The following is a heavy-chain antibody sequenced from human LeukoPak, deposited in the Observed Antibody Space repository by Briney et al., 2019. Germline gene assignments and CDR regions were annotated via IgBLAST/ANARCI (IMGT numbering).Heavy chain of an antibody. CDR1: GFTFSSYS. CDR2: ISSSSSYI. D-gene: IGHD6-6*01. V-gene: IGHV3-21*01. J-gene: IGHJ4*02. CDR3: ARDGLYSSSWDLDY. Sequence: GGSLRLSCADSGFTFSSYSMNWVRQAPGKGLEWVSSISSSSSYIYYADSVKGRFTISRDNAKNSLYLQMNSLRAEDTAVYYCARDGLYSSSWDLDYWGQGTLVTVSS.